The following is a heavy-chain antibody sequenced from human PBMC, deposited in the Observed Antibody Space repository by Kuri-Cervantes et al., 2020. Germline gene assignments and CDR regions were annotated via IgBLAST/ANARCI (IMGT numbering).Heavy chain of an antibody. Sequence: GGSLRLSCAASGFTFSSYAMSWVRQAPGKGLDWVPAISGSGGSTYYADSVKGRFTISRDNAKNSLYLQMNSLRAEDTALYYCAKVDYYDSSGPQGGAFDIWGQGTMVTVSS. V-gene: IGHV3-23*01. CDR3: AKVDYYDSSGPQGGAFDI. D-gene: IGHD3-22*01. CDR2: ISGSGGST. J-gene: IGHJ3*02. CDR1: GFTFSSYA.